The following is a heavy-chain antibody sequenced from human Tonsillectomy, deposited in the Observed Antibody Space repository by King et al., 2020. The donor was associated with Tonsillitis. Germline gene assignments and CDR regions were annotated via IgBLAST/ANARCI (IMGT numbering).Heavy chain of an antibody. CDR3: AIQGSGIATTGF. CDR2: ISTTSRYI. V-gene: IGHV3-21*01. J-gene: IGHJ4*02. Sequence: VQLVESGGGLVKPGGSLRLSCAASGFTLSTYSLNWVRQAPGKRLEWVSSISTTSRYIYYADSVKGRFTISRDNAKNSLYLQMDSVRAEDAAVYYCAIQGSGIATTGFWGQGTLVTVSS. D-gene: IGHD1-14*01. CDR1: GFTLSTYS.